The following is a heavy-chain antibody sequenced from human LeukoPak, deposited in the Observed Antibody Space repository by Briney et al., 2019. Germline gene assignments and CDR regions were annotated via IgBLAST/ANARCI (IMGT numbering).Heavy chain of an antibody. Sequence: GGSLRLSCAASGFTFSSYWMHWVRQAPGKGLVWVSRINSDGSSTSYADSVKGRFTISRDNAKNTLYLQMNSLRAEDTAVYYCAKENDIVVVYYFDYWGQGTLVTVSS. J-gene: IGHJ4*02. CDR3: AKENDIVVVYYFDY. D-gene: IGHD2-2*01. V-gene: IGHV3-74*01. CDR2: INSDGSST. CDR1: GFTFSSYW.